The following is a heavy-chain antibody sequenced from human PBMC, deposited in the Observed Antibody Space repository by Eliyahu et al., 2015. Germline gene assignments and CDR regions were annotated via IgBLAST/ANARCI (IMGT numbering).Heavy chain of an antibody. CDR2: IYFSGGA. J-gene: IGHJ4*02. V-gene: IGHV4-59*08. D-gene: IGHD3-22*01. CDR1: GSSISNYY. CDR3: ARHVPGLKADY. Sequence: QVQLQESGPRLVKPSETLSLTCTVSGSSISNYYWSWIRQSPGKGLGVVWPIYFSGGAPSNPPLKSRVTMSMDTSKKQFSLKLSSVTAADTAVYYCARHVPGLKADYWGQGILVTVPS.